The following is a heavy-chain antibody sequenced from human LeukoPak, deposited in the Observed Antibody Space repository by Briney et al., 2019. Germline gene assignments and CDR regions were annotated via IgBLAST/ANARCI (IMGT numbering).Heavy chain of an antibody. CDR2: ISRSGSAM. CDR3: AREISALGNYFDS. D-gene: IGHD7-27*01. Sequence: GGSLRLSCAASGFTLSNYEMNWVRQAPGKGLEWISYISRSGSAMYYADSVKGRFTISRDNAKNSLYLQMNSLRAEDTAVYYCAREISALGNYFDSWGQGTLVTVSS. CDR1: GFTLSNYE. J-gene: IGHJ4*02. V-gene: IGHV3-48*03.